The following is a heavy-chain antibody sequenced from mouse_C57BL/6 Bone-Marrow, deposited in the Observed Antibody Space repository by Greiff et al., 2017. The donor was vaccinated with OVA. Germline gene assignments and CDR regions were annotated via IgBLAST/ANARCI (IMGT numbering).Heavy chain of an antibody. Sequence: QVQLQQPGAELVKPGASVKLSCKASGYTFTSYWMHWVKQRPGRGLEWIGRIDPNSGGTKYNEKFKSKATLTVDKPSSTAYMQLSSLTSEDSAFYYCARSRQLRLRKDFDYWGQGTTLTVSS. CDR1: GYTFTSYW. D-gene: IGHD3-2*02. CDR2: IDPNSGGT. V-gene: IGHV1-72*01. J-gene: IGHJ2*01. CDR3: ARSRQLRLRKDFDY.